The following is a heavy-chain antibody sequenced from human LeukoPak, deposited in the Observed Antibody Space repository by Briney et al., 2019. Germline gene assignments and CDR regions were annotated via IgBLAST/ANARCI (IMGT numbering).Heavy chain of an antibody. CDR3: APRIAGAGGLDY. Sequence: SGGSLRLSCAASGFTFSSYAMSWVRQAPGKGLEWVAVISYDGSNKYYADSVKGRFTISRDNSKNTLYLQMSSLRAEDTAVYYCAPRIAGAGGLDYWGQGTLVTVSS. V-gene: IGHV3-30-3*01. D-gene: IGHD6-19*01. CDR1: GFTFSSYA. CDR2: ISYDGSNK. J-gene: IGHJ4*02.